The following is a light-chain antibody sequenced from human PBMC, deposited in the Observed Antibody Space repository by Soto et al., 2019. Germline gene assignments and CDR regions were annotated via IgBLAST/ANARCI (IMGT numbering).Light chain of an antibody. CDR3: SSYAGSNIVV. V-gene: IGLV2-8*01. Sequence: QLVLTQPPSASESPGQSVTISCTGTSSDVGGYNFVSWYQQHPGKAPKLMIYEVSERPSGVPDRFSGSKSGNTASLTVSGLQAEDEADYYCSSYAGSNIVVFGGGTKVTVL. J-gene: IGLJ2*01. CDR2: EVS. CDR1: SSDVGGYNF.